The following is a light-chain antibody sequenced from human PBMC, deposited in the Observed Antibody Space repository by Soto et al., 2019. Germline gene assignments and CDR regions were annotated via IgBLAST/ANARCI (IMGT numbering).Light chain of an antibody. CDR1: QSVSTW. Sequence: DLQMTQTPSTLSASVGDRVNITCRASQSVSTWLAWYQHKPDKAPKLLMYHASTLASGVPPRFSGYGSGTDFTLTISSLHPDDFATYYCQQYIFYAITFGQGTRVDMK. CDR2: HAS. J-gene: IGKJ5*01. CDR3: QQYIFYAIT. V-gene: IGKV1-5*01.